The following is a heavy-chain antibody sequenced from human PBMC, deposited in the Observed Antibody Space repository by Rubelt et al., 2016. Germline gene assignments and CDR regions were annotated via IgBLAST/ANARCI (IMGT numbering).Heavy chain of an antibody. D-gene: IGHD3-3*02. J-gene: IGHJ4*02. CDR3: ARDISLDY. V-gene: IGHV3-74*01. CDR1: GFTFSNYR. Sequence: GGGLVKPGGSLRLSCAASGFTFSNYRMTWVRQAPGKGLEWVSRINSDGSITSYADSVKGRFTISRDNAKNTLYLQMNSLRAEDTAVYYCARDISLDYWGQGTLVTVSS. CDR2: INSDGSIT.